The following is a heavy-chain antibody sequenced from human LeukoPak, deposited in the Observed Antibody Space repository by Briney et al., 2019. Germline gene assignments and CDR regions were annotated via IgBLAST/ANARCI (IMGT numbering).Heavy chain of an antibody. D-gene: IGHD3-22*01. CDR3: AKDDRSNRSTIVGPHPLNYYYGMDV. J-gene: IGHJ6*02. CDR2: ISYDGSNK. V-gene: IGHV3-30*18. Sequence: GGSLRLSCATVLLTVIRTYITPVRQAPGKGLEWVAVISYDGSNKYYADSVKGRFTISRDNPKNTLYLQMNSLRAEDTAVSYCAKDDRSNRSTIVGPHPLNYYYGMDVGGQGTTVTVSS. CDR1: LLTVIRTY.